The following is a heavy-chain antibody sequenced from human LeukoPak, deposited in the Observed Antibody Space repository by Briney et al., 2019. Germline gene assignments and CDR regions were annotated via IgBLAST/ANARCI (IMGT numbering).Heavy chain of an antibody. V-gene: IGHV3-30-3*01. D-gene: IGHD3-3*01. Sequence: GGSLRLSCAASGFTFSSYAMHWVRQAPGKGLEWVAVISYDGSNKYYADSVKGRFTISRDNSKNTLYLQMNSLRAEDTAVYYYARDAHFNDFHAGMDVWGQGTTVTVSS. CDR2: ISYDGSNK. CDR3: ARDAHFNDFHAGMDV. CDR1: GFTFSSYA. J-gene: IGHJ6*02.